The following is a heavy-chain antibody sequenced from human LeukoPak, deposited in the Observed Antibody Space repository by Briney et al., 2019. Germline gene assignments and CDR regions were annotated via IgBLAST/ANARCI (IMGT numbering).Heavy chain of an antibody. CDR3: ARDIAAAGTGWFDP. V-gene: IGHV1-2*02. D-gene: IGHD6-13*01. J-gene: IGHJ5*02. CDR2: INPNSGGT. Sequence: ASVKVSCKASGYTFTGYYMHWVRQAPGQGFEWMGWINPNSGGTNYAQKFQGRVTMTRDTSISTAYMELSRLRSDDTAVYYCARDIAAAGTGWFDPWGQGTLVTVSS. CDR1: GYTFTGYY.